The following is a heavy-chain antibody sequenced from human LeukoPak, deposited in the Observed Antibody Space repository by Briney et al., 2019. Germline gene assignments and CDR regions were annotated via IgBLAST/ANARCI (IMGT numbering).Heavy chain of an antibody. CDR3: TRDLLGPMATTDY. CDR2: IRSKAHGGTT. CDR1: GFTFGDYA. Sequence: GGSLRLSCTASGFTFGDYAMSWVRQAPGKGLEWVGFIRSKAHGGTTEYAASVEGRFTISRDDSKSIAYLQMNSLKTEDTAVYYCTRDLLGPMATTDYWGQGTLVTVSS. V-gene: IGHV3-49*04. D-gene: IGHD5-12*01. J-gene: IGHJ4*02.